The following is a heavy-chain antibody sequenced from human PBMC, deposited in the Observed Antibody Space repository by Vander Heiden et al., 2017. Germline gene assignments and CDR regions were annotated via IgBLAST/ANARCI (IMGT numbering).Heavy chain of an antibody. CDR3: TTDDYVWGSYRYTGY. CDR1: GFTFSNAG. V-gene: IGHV3-15*07. J-gene: IGHJ4*02. D-gene: IGHD3-16*02. CDR2: IKSKTDGGTT. Sequence: EVQRVESGRSLVKPGGSLRLSCAASGFTFSNAGMNWVRQAPGKGLEWVGRIKSKTDGGTTDYAAPVKGRFTISRDDSKNTLYLQMNSLKTEDTAVYYCTTDDYVWGSYRYTGYWGQGTLVTVSS.